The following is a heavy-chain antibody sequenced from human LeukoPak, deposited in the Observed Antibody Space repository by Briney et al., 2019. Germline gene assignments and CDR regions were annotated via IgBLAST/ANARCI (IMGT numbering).Heavy chain of an antibody. CDR3: ARDSRPRGAFDI. D-gene: IGHD2-2*01. V-gene: IGHV3-48*04. CDR2: ISSGSTTI. J-gene: IGHJ3*02. CDR1: GFTFSSYS. Sequence: GGSLRLSCAASGFTFSSYSINWVRQAPGKGLEWVSFISSGSTTIFYADSVKGRFTISRDNAKNSLHLQLNSLRAEDTAVYYCARDSRPRGAFDIWGQGTMVTVSS.